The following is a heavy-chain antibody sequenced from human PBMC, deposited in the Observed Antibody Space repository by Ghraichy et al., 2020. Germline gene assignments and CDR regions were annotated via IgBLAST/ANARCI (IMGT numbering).Heavy chain of an antibody. J-gene: IGHJ2*01. CDR2: IKQDGSEK. CDR3: ARVSGSSSTYWFFDL. D-gene: IGHD2/OR15-2a*01. CDR1: GFTFSNFG. Sequence: GGSLRLSCVASGFTFSNFGMHWVRQAPGKGLEWVANIKQDGSEKYYVDSVMGRFTISRDNAKKSLYLQMNSLRAEDRAVYYCARVSGSSSTYWFFDLWGRGTLVSVST. V-gene: IGHV3-7*01.